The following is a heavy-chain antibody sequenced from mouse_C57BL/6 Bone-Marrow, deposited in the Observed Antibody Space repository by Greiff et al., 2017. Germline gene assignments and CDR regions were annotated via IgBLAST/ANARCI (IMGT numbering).Heavy chain of an antibody. CDR2: INPNNGGT. CDR3: ARDSNYGEGFAY. D-gene: IGHD2-5*01. CDR1: GYTFTDYN. J-gene: IGHJ3*01. V-gene: IGHV1-18*01. Sequence: EVQGVESGPELVKPGASVKIPCKASGYTFTDYNMDWVKQSHGKSLEWIGDINPNNGGTIYNQKFKGKATLTVDKSSSTAYMELRSLTSEDTAVYYCARDSNYGEGFAYWGQGTLVTVSA.